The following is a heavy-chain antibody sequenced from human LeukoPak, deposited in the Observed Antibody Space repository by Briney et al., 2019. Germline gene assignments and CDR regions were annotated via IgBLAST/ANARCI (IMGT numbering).Heavy chain of an antibody. CDR2: IKQDGSEK. CDR1: GFTFSSYR. V-gene: IGHV3-7*01. Sequence: PGGSLRLSCAASGFTFSSYRMSWVRQAPGKGLEWVANIKQDGSEKYYVDSVKGRFTISRDNAKNSLYLQMNSLRAEDTAVYYCARGLSSRQLGSWGQGTLVTVSS. CDR3: ARGLSSRQLGS. D-gene: IGHD6-6*01. J-gene: IGHJ4*02.